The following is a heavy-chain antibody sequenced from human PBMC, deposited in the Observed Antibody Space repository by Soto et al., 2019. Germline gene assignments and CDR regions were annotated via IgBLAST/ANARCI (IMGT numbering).Heavy chain of an antibody. CDR2: IKRKTDGGTT. J-gene: IGHJ4*02. D-gene: IGHD3-16*02. Sequence: GGSLRLSCEASGFILSSAWMSWVRQPPGKGLEWVGRIKRKTDGGTTDYAAPVKGRFTISRDDSKNTLYMQMNSLKSEDTPVYYCSSHSSDFVWWSYRFLQYRRQGTLVAVSS. CDR1: GFILSSAW. CDR3: SSHSSDFVWWSYRFLQY. V-gene: IGHV3-15*01.